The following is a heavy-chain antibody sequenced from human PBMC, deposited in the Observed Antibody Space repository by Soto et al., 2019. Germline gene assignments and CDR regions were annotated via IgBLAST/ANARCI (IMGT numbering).Heavy chain of an antibody. CDR3: ARDITGAGGDD. V-gene: IGHV1-18*01. D-gene: IGHD2-8*02. Sequence: ASVKVSCKASGYTFINYNIFWVRQAPGQGLERMGWISTSNGDTNYAQNFQGRVTMTTDTSTSTAYVELRSLRYDDTAVYYCARDITGAGGDDLGLGPLVTVS. CDR1: GYTFINYN. CDR2: ISTSNGDT. J-gene: IGHJ4*02.